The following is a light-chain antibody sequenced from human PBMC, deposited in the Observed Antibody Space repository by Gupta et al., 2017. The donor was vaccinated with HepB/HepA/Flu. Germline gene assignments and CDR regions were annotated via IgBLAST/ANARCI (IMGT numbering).Light chain of an antibody. V-gene: IGKV2-28*01. CDR2: LGS. CDR1: QSLLHSNGYNY. Sequence: DIVMTQSPLSLPVTPGEPASISCRSSQSLLHSNGYNYLDWYLQKPGQSPQLLIYLGSNRASGVPDRFSGSGSGTDFTLKISRVEAEDVGIYYCMQCLQTPPTCGQGTKVEIK. CDR3: MQCLQTPPT. J-gene: IGKJ1*01.